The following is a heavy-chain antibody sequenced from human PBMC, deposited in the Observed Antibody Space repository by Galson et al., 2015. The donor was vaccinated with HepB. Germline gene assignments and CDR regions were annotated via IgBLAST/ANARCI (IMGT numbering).Heavy chain of an antibody. CDR2: INSGNHNT. CDR1: GYTFTNFA. CDR3: ARLDDSGYYWDY. V-gene: IGHV1-3*04. J-gene: IGHJ4*02. D-gene: IGHD3-3*01. Sequence: VKVSCKASGYTFTNFAIHWVRQAPGQRFEWMGWINSGNHNTRYSQRFQDRVTLTSDTSTSMVFLELSSLRSEDTALYYCARLDDSGYYWDYWGQGTLVTVSS.